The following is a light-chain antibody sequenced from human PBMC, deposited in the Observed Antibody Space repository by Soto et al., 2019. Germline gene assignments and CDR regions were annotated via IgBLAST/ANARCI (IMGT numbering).Light chain of an antibody. J-gene: IGKJ1*01. CDR3: QQYSSSRT. V-gene: IGKV3-20*01. Sequence: EIVLTQGRCTLSWSAGGRATLSCRASQSVSSNHLAWYQQKPGQAPRLLIYGGSSRATGIPVRFSGSGSETNFTLTIPRLEPEDFAVYYCQQYSSSRTFGQGTKVDIK. CDR2: GGS. CDR1: QSVSSNH.